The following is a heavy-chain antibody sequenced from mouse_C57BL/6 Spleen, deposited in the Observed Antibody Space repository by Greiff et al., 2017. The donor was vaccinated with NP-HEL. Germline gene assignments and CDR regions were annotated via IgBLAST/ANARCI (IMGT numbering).Heavy chain of an antibody. Sequence: EVHLVESGPELVKPGASVKIPCKASGYTFTDYNMDWVKQSHGKSLEWIGDINPNNGGTIYNQKFKGKATLTVDKSSSTAYMELRSLTSEDTAVYYCARWDYGSSYDAMDYWGQGTSVTVSS. V-gene: IGHV1-18*01. D-gene: IGHD1-1*01. CDR1: GYTFTDYN. CDR3: ARWDYGSSYDAMDY. J-gene: IGHJ4*01. CDR2: INPNNGGT.